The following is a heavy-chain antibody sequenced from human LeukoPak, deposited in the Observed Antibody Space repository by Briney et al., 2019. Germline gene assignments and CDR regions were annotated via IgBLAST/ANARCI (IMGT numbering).Heavy chain of an antibody. CDR2: VYYTGST. J-gene: IGHJ4*02. Sequence: SETLSLTCTVSIGSINSYYWSWIRQPPGKGLEWIGYVYYTGSTEYNPSLKSRVTISVDTSKNQFSLNLNSVTAADTAVYYCARIRGYGVFAYFDYWGQGTLVTVSS. V-gene: IGHV4-59*13. CDR1: IGSINSYY. CDR3: ARIRGYGVFAYFDY. D-gene: IGHD5/OR15-5a*01.